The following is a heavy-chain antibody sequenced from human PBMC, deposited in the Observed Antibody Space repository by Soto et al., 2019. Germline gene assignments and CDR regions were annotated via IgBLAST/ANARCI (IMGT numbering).Heavy chain of an antibody. Sequence: GSVKVSCKYSGYTFTSYGIAWVRQAPGQGLEWLGWISPYTGNTYYATKVQGRLTLTTDTSTSTAFMDLGSLTSADTAVYYCAMVDLYVTPTPQDVWGQGTTVTVSS. CDR2: ISPYTGNT. CDR3: AMVDLYVTPTPQDV. J-gene: IGHJ6*02. D-gene: IGHD3-16*01. CDR1: GYTFTSYG. V-gene: IGHV1-18*01.